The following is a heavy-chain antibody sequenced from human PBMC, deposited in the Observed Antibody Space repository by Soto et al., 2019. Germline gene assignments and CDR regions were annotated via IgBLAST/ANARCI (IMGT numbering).Heavy chain of an antibody. CDR2: INPANGNT. V-gene: IGHV1-3*01. CDR1: GYTFSTSA. CDR3: ARDYYDFWSGYSSSNYAMDV. J-gene: IGHJ6*02. Sequence: ASVKVSCKASGYTFSTSAMNWVRQAPGQRLEWMGWINPANGNTKYSPKFRGRVTITRDTSASTAYMELSSLTSEDTAIYYCARDYYDFWSGYSSSNYAMDVSGHGTTVTVSS. D-gene: IGHD3-3*01.